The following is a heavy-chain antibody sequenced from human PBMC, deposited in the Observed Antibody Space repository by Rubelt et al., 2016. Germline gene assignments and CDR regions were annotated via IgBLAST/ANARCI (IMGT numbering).Heavy chain of an antibody. CDR1: GFTVGNNF. V-gene: IGHV3-66*01. Sequence: GESGGGLVQPGGSLRLSCAASGFTVGNNFMNWVRQAPGKGLEWVSLIYSGGDTYYADSVKGRFTISRDNSKNTLFLQMNSLRPEDTAVYYCAKDWRWQQPIFGFNVWGQGTMVTVSS. J-gene: IGHJ3*01. CDR2: IYSGGDT. CDR3: AKDWRWQQPIFGFNV. D-gene: IGHD3-9*01.